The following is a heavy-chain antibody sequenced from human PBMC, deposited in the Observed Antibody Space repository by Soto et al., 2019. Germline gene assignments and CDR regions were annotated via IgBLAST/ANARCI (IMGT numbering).Heavy chain of an antibody. D-gene: IGHD2-2*01. Sequence: ASVKVSCKASGYTFTSYAMHWVRQAPGQRLERMGLINAGNGNTKYSQKFQGRVTITRDTSASTAYMELSSLRSEDTAVYYFARDDVVVPAAMMEYNWFDPWGQGTLVTVSS. J-gene: IGHJ5*02. CDR2: INAGNGNT. CDR3: ARDDVVVPAAMMEYNWFDP. V-gene: IGHV1-3*01. CDR1: GYTFTSYA.